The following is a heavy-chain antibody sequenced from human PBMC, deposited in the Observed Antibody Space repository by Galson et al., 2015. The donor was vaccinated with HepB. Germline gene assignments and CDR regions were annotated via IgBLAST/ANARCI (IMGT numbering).Heavy chain of an antibody. CDR3: ARPNEYGDYAGY. CDR1: GYSFTTYW. CDR2: ISPGASDT. Sequence: QSGAEVKKPGESLKISCKGSGYSFTTYWIGWVRQMPGKGLEWMGIISPGASDTRYRPSFQGQVTISADTSISTAYLQWSSLKTSDTAMYYCARPNEYGDYAGYWGQGTLVTVSS. J-gene: IGHJ4*02. D-gene: IGHD4-17*01. V-gene: IGHV5-51*01.